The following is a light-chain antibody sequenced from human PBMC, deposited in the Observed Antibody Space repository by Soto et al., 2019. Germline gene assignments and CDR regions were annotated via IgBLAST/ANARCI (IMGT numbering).Light chain of an antibody. CDR2: GAS. CDR1: QSVSSR. Sequence: EIVLTQSPGTLSLSPGERATLSCRASQSVSSRLAWYQQRPGQAPRLLISGASSRATGIPDRFSGSGSGTDFTLTISSLQSEDFAVYYCQQYNNWPITFGQGTRLEIK. J-gene: IGKJ5*01. CDR3: QQYNNWPIT. V-gene: IGKV3D-15*01.